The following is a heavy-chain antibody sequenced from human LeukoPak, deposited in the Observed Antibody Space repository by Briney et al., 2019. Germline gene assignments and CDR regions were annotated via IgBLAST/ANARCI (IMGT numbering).Heavy chain of an antibody. J-gene: IGHJ4*02. CDR2: INWNGGST. D-gene: IGHD6-19*01. CDR3: ARVGITVAGHYYFDY. V-gene: IGHV3-20*04. CDR1: VFTFDDYG. Sequence: PGGSLRLSCAPSVFTFDDYGMSWVRQAPGGGLEWGSGINWNGGSTSYADSVKGRFIISRDNAKNSLYLQMNSLRDEDTALCYCARVGITVAGHYYFDYWGQGTLVTVSS.